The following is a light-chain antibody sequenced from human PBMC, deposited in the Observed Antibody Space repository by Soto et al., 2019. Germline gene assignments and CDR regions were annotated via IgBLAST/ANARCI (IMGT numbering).Light chain of an antibody. CDR1: QSISSNY. CDR3: QQRGNWWT. J-gene: IGKJ1*01. CDR2: DAS. Sequence: EIVLTQSPATLSLSPGERATLSCRASQSISSNYLAWYQQKPGQAPRLLIYDASNRATGIPAKFSGSGSGTDFTLTISSLEPEDFAVYYCQQRGNWWTFGQGTKVEIK. V-gene: IGKV3-11*01.